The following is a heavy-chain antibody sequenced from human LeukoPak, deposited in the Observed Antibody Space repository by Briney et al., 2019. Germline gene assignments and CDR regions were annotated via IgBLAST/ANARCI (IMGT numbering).Heavy chain of an antibody. CDR3: ARELGGLYGMDV. J-gene: IGHJ6*02. CDR2: IYYSGST. V-gene: IGHV4-59*01. D-gene: IGHD2-15*01. CDR1: GGSFSSYY. Sequence: SETLSLTCAVYGGSFSSYYWSWIRQPPGKGLEWIGYIYYSGSTNYNPSLKSRVTISVDTSKNQFSLKLSSVTAADTAVYYCARELGGLYGMDVWGQGTTVTVSS.